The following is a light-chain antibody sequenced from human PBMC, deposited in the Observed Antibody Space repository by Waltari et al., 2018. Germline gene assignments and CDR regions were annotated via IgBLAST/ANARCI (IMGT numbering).Light chain of an antibody. V-gene: IGKV3-15*01. CDR1: QSVSSN. CDR2: VAS. J-gene: IGKJ1*01. CDR3: QQYNNWPPRT. Sequence: EIVMTQSPATLSVSPGERATLSCRARQSVSSNLAWYQQKPGQAPRLLIYVASTRATGIPARFSGSGSGTEFTLTISSLQSEDFAVYYCQQYNNWPPRTFGQGTKVEIK.